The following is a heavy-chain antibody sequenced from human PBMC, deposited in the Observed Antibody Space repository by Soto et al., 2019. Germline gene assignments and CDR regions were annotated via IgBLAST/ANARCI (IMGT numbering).Heavy chain of an antibody. Sequence: QVQLVQSGAKVKKPGSSVKVSCKASGGTFSSYAICWVRQAPGQGLEWMGGIIPIVGTANYAQKFQGRVSITADESTSTAYMELSSLRSEDTAVYYCARGYCSGGSCYAAIRTQTYYYYGMDVWGQGTTVTVSS. CDR2: IIPIVGTA. CDR1: GGTFSSYA. V-gene: IGHV1-69*12. D-gene: IGHD2-15*01. J-gene: IGHJ6*02. CDR3: ARGYCSGGSCYAAIRTQTYYYYGMDV.